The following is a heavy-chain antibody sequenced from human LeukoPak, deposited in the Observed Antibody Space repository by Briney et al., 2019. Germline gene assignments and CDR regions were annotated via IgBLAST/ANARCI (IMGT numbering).Heavy chain of an antibody. J-gene: IGHJ4*02. CDR3: ARPYYYDSSGNFDY. V-gene: IGHV3-7*01. D-gene: IGHD3-22*01. CDR2: IKPDGSEK. CDR1: GFPFTTYW. Sequence: AGGSLRLSCAASGFPFTTYWMSWVRQAPGKGLEWLANIKPDGSEKYYVDSVKGRFTISRDNAKNSLYLQMNSLRAEDTAVYYCARPYYYDSSGNFDYWGQGTLVTVSS.